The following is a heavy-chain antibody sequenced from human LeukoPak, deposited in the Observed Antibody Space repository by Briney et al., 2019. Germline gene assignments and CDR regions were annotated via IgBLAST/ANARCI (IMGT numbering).Heavy chain of an antibody. V-gene: IGHV2-5*02. CDR2: IYWDDDK. CDR1: GFSLSTSGAG. CDR3: AQLRGYSYGLNY. Sequence: SGPTLLHPPQPLTLTCTFSGFSLSTSGAGVGWIRQPPGKALEWLALIYWDDDKRYNPSLKSRLPITKDTSKNQVVLTMTNMDPVDTATYYCAQLRGYSYGLNYWGQGTLVTVSS. D-gene: IGHD5-18*01. J-gene: IGHJ4*02.